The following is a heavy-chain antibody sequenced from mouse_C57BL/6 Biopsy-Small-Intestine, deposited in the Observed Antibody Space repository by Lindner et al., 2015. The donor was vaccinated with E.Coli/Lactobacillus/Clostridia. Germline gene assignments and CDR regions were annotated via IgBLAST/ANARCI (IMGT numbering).Heavy chain of an antibody. CDR1: GYTFTDYY. V-gene: IGHV1-34*01. Sequence: VQLQESGPELVKPGASVKMSCKASGYTFTDYYMHWVKQSHGKSLDYIGYIYPNNGGNGYNQKFKGKATLTVDKSSSTAYMELRSLTSEDSAVYYCARDYGSRPFWYFDVWGTGTTVTVSS. J-gene: IGHJ1*03. CDR3: ARDYGSRPFWYFDV. D-gene: IGHD1-1*01. CDR2: IYPNNGGN.